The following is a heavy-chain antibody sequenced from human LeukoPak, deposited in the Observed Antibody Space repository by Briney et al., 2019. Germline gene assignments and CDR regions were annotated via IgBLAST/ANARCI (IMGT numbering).Heavy chain of an antibody. CDR2: INHSGST. V-gene: IGHV4-34*01. J-gene: IGHJ2*01. Sequence: SETLSLTRAVYGGSFSGYYWSWIRQPPGKGLEWIGEINHSGSTNYNPSLKSRVTISVDTSKNQFSLKLSSVTAADTAVHYCARGVQPGIAIAGWYFDLWGRGTLVTVSS. CDR1: GGSFSGYY. CDR3: ARGVQPGIAIAGWYFDL. D-gene: IGHD6-13*01.